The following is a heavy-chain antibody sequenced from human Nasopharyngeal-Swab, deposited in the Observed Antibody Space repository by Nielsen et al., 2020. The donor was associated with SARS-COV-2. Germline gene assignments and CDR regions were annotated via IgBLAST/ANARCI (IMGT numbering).Heavy chain of an antibody. CDR2: INHSGST. CDR3: AHYSSGSLSSPRGRGYFDY. J-gene: IGHJ4*02. Sequence: SQTPSLTCAVHGGSFRGYYWSWIRQPPGKGLEWIGEINHSGSTNYNPSLKSRVTISVDTSKNQFSLKLSSVTAADTAVYYCAHYSSGSLSSPRGRGYFDYWGQGTLVTVSS. D-gene: IGHD1-26*01. CDR1: GGSFRGYY. V-gene: IGHV4-34*01.